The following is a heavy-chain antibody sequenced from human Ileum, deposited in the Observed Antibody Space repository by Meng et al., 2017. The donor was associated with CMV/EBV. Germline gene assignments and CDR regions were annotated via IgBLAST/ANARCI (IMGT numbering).Heavy chain of an antibody. Sequence: SGFSFSTYGMHWVRQAPGKGLEWVAIIWSDGNHKDYADSVRGRFTISRDNSKSMLYLQMNSLRAEDTALYYCAKDEYSSTSGGIHYWGQGTLVTVSS. CDR3: AKDEYSSTSGGIHY. J-gene: IGHJ4*02. D-gene: IGHD6-6*01. CDR2: IWSDGNHK. CDR1: GFSFSTYG. V-gene: IGHV3-33*06.